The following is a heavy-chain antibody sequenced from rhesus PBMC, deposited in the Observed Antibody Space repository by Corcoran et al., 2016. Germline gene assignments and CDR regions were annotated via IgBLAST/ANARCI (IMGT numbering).Heavy chain of an antibody. D-gene: IGHD2-15*01. J-gene: IGHJ4*01. CDR1: GFTFSDYY. Sequence: EVQLVESGGGLVQPGGSLRLSCAASGFTFSDYYIYWVRQAPGKGRGWVGLIRSKAYGGTAEYAASVKGRFTISRDDSKSIAYLQMSSLKTEDTAVYYCTKDQYSFDYWGQGVLVTVSS. CDR2: IRSKAYGGTA. CDR3: TKDQYSFDY. V-gene: IGHV3-184*01.